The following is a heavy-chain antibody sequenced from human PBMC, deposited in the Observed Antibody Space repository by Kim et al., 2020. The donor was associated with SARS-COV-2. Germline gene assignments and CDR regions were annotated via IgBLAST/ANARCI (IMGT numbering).Heavy chain of an antibody. CDR2: IIPIFGTA. V-gene: IGHV1-69*13. D-gene: IGHD1-1*01. J-gene: IGHJ5*02. CDR1: GGTFSSYA. CDR3: ARRVLERHPGDWFDP. Sequence: SVKVSCKASGGTFSSYAISWVRQAPGQGLEWMGGIIPIFGTANYAQKFQGRVTITADESTSTAYMELSSLRSEDTAVYYCARRVLERHPGDWFDPWGQGTLVTVSS.